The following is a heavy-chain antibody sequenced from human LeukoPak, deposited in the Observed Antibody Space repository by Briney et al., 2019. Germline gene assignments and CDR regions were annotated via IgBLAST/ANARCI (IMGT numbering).Heavy chain of an antibody. CDR3: ARESKRITIFGVGHYYYGMDV. CDR1: GFTFSSYW. V-gene: IGHV3-74*01. D-gene: IGHD3-3*01. J-gene: IGHJ6*02. CDR2: INSDGSST. Sequence: GSLRLSCAASGFTFSSYWMHWVRQAPGKGLVWVSRINSDGSSTSYADSVKGRFTVSRDNAKNTLYLQMNSQRAEDTAVYYCARESKRITIFGVGHYYYGMDVWGQGTTVTVSS.